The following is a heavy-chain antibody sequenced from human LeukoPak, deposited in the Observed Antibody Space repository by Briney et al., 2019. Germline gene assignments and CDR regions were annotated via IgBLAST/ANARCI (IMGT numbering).Heavy chain of an antibody. D-gene: IGHD3-9*01. CDR3: ARAGSYYDILTGSRPLDY. Sequence: PSETLSLTCTVSGGSISSYYWSWIRQPPGKGLEWIGYIYYSGSTNYNPSLKSRVTISVDTSKNQFSLKLSSVTAADTAVYYCARAGSYYDILTGSRPLDYWGQGTLVTVSS. J-gene: IGHJ4*02. V-gene: IGHV4-59*01. CDR1: GGSISSYY. CDR2: IYYSGST.